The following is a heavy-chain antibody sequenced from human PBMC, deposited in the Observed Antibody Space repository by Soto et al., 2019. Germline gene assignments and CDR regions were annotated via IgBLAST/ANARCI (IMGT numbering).Heavy chain of an antibody. CDR1: GFTFSSYD. J-gene: IGHJ6*02. CDR2: IGTAGDT. V-gene: IGHV3-13*01. D-gene: IGHD7-27*01. CDR3: ARAPGHYYYGMDV. Sequence: EVQLVESGGGLVQPGGSLRLSCAASGFTFSSYDMNWVRQATGKVLEWVSAIGTAGDTYYPGSVKGRFTISRENAKNSLYLQMNSLRAGDTAVYYCARAPGHYYYGMDVWGQGTTVTVSS.